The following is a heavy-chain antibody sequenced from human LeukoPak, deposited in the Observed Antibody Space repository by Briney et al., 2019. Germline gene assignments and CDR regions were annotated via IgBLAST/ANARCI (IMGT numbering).Heavy chain of an antibody. D-gene: IGHD3-10*01. CDR1: GYSFTSYW. J-gene: IGHJ6*02. Sequence: GESLKISCKGSGYSFTSYWIGWVRQMPGKGLEWMGIIYPGDSDTRYSPSSQGQVTISADKSISTAYLQWSSLKASDTAMYYCARGMVRGVIRDGMDVWGQGTTVIVSS. CDR3: ARGMVRGVIRDGMDV. CDR2: IYPGDSDT. V-gene: IGHV5-51*01.